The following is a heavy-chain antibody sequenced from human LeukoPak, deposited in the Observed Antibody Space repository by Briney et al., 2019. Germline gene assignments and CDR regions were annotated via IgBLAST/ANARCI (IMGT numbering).Heavy chain of an antibody. V-gene: IGHV3-48*02. CDR3: AGSYTYDILSGLPGY. Sequence: PGGSLRLSCVASGFTFSSYSMNWVRQAPGMGLEWVSYISSTSSTIYYADSVKGRFTISRDNAKNSLYLQMNSLRDEDTAVYYCAGSYTYDILSGLPGYWGQGTLVTVSS. D-gene: IGHD3-9*01. J-gene: IGHJ4*02. CDR2: ISSTSSTI. CDR1: GFTFSSYS.